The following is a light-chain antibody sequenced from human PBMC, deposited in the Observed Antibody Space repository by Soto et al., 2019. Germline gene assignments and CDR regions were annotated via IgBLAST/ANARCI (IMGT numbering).Light chain of an antibody. CDR2: GAA. CDR1: QSISSS. V-gene: IGKV3-15*01. Sequence: EIVMTQSPATLSVSPGERATLSCRASQSISSSLAWYQHKTRQAPRLLIHGAATRATGIPDRVSGSGSGTGFALTIISLKTEACAVYYCQQHSDWPARTFGGGTKVEIK. J-gene: IGKJ4*01. CDR3: QQHSDWPART.